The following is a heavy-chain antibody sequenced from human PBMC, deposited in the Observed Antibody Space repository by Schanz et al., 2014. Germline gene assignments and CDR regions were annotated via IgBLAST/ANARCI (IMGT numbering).Heavy chain of an antibody. V-gene: IGHV4-59*12. D-gene: IGHD4-4*01. J-gene: IGHJ4*02. Sequence: QVQLQESGPGLVKPSETLSLTCTVSGGSINSYYWTWIRQPPGKGLEWIGYIYYSGSTNYNPSLRSRVTILVDTSKNQFSLTLSSVTVADTAVYYCARGHDYSPVEYWGQGVLVSVSS. CDR2: IYYSGST. CDR3: ARGHDYSPVEY. CDR1: GGSINSYY.